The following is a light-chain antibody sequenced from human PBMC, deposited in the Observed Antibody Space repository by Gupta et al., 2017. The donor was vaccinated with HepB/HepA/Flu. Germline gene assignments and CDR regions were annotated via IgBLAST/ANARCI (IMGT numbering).Light chain of an antibody. CDR3: SSYTTSSTL. CDR1: TSDVGGYDF. V-gene: IGLV2-14*03. Sequence: QSALTQPASVSGSPGQSITISCTGTTSDVGGYDFVSWYQQHPGKAPILMIYAVNNRPSGVSNRFSGSKSGNSASLTISGLQAEDEADYYCSSYTTSSTLFGGGTKLTVL. CDR2: AVN. J-gene: IGLJ2*01.